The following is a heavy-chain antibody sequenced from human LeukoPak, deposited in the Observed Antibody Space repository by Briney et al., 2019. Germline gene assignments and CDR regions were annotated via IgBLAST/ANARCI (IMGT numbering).Heavy chain of an antibody. CDR2: INHSGST. Sequence: SETLSLTCAVYGGSFSGYYWSWIRQPPGKGLEWIGEINHSGSTNYNPSLKSRVTISVDTSKNQFSLKLSSVTAADTAVYYCARGRGRAALLKYCSSTSCPPRGNWFDPWGQGTLVTVSS. V-gene: IGHV4-34*01. CDR1: GGSFSGYY. D-gene: IGHD2-2*01. J-gene: IGHJ5*02. CDR3: ARGRGRAALLKYCSSTSCPPRGNWFDP.